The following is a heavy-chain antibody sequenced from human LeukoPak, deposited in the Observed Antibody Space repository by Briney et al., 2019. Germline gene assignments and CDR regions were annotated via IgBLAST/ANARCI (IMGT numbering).Heavy chain of an antibody. J-gene: IGHJ3*02. V-gene: IGHV1-2*02. CDR2: INPNSGGT. CDR1: GYTFTGYY. Sequence: GASVKVSCKASGYTFTGYYMHWVRQAPGQGLEWMGWINPNSGGTNYAQKFQGRVIMTRDTSISTAYMELSRLRSDDTAVYYCACDTMVRGVREAFDIWGQGTMVTVSS. CDR3: ACDTMVRGVREAFDI. D-gene: IGHD3-10*01.